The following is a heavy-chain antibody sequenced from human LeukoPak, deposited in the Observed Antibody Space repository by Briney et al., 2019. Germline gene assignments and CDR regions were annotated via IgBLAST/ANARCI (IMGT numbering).Heavy chain of an antibody. V-gene: IGHV4-34*01. D-gene: IGHD5-12*01. J-gene: IGHJ3*02. CDR2: INHSGST. CDR1: GGSFSGYY. CDR3: ARMQMQSWGGYGAFHI. Sequence: SETLSLTCAVYGGSFSGYYWSWIRQPPGKGLEWIGEINHSGSTNYNPSLKSRVTISVDTSKNQLSLKLRSVTAVDTAVYYCARMQMQSWGGYGAFHIWGQGTMVAVSS.